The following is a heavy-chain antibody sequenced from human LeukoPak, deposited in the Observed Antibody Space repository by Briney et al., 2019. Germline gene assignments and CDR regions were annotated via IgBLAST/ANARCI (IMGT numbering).Heavy chain of an antibody. CDR1: GYSISSGYY. CDR3: ARGGMATIERPLDY. J-gene: IGHJ4*02. D-gene: IGHD5-24*01. V-gene: IGHV4-38-2*02. Sequence: SETLSLTCTVSGYSISSGYYWGWIRQPPGKGLEWIASIYHSGSTYYKSSLKSRVTISVDTSKNQFSLKLSSVTAADTAVYYCARGGMATIERPLDYWGQGALVTVSS. CDR2: IYHSGST.